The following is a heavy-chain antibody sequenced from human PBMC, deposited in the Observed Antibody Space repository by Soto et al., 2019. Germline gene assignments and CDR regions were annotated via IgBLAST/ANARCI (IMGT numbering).Heavy chain of an antibody. CDR2: LTSNGGGT. CDR3: ATLRSAYFTGFDF. Sequence: PGGSLRLSCAASGCTFSNYAMSWVRQAPGKGLEWVSGLTSNGGGTYCADSVKGRFTISRDNSKTTLYLQMNSLRAEDTDFYYCATLRSAYFTGFDFWGQGTLVTVSS. J-gene: IGHJ4*02. V-gene: IGHV3-23*01. CDR1: GCTFSNYA. D-gene: IGHD3-3*01.